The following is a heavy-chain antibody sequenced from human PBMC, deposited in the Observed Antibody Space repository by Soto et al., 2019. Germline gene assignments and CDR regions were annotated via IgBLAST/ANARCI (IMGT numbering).Heavy chain of an antibody. V-gene: IGHV4-34*01. CDR2: INHSGST. Sequence: PXATLSLTCAVYGGSFSGYYWSWIRQPPGKGLEWIGEINHSGSTNYNPSLKSRVTISVDTSKNQFSLKLSSVTAADTAVYYCARAVRFLEWLLYSYYGMDVWGQGTTVTVSS. CDR1: GGSFSGYY. CDR3: ARAVRFLEWLLYSYYGMDV. D-gene: IGHD3-3*01. J-gene: IGHJ6*02.